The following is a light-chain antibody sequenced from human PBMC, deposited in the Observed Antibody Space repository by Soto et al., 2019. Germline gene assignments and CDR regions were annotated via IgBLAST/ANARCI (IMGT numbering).Light chain of an antibody. CDR2: GAS. CDR1: QSVSSSY. Sequence: EVVLTQSPGTLSLSPGERATLSCRASQSVSSSYLAWYQQKPGQAPRLLIYGASSRATGIPDRFSGSGSGTDFYLTISRLKPDDFAVYYCQQFDGVSPPYTFGQGTNVEIK. V-gene: IGKV3-20*01. J-gene: IGKJ2*01. CDR3: QQFDGVSPPYT.